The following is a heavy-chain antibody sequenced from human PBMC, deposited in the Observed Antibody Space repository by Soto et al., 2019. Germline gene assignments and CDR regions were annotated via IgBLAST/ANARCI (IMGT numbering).Heavy chain of an antibody. J-gene: IGHJ4*02. CDR1: GGSISTGGYS. Sequence: SETLSLTCAVSGGSISTGGYSWTWIRQPPGKGLEWIGYLYHSGDTYYNPSLKSRVTISVDRSKNQFSLRLTSVTAADTAVYYCARGQLTALFDYWGQGAQVTVS. CDR3: ARGQLTALFDY. D-gene: IGHD5-18*01. V-gene: IGHV4-30-2*01. CDR2: LYHSGDT.